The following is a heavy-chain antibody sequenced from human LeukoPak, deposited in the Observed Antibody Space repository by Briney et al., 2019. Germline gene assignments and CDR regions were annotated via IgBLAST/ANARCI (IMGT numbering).Heavy chain of an antibody. V-gene: IGHV4-59*01. Sequence: SETLSLTCTVSDASISTYYWSWIRQPPGKGLEWIGYIYYNGNTNYNPSLKSRLTLSIDTSKNQFSLNLTSVTAADTAVYYCAREGCNTATCSSFFDIWGQGTMVTVSS. CDR3: AREGCNTATCSSFFDI. D-gene: IGHD2/OR15-2a*01. CDR2: IYYNGNT. J-gene: IGHJ3*02. CDR1: DASISTYY.